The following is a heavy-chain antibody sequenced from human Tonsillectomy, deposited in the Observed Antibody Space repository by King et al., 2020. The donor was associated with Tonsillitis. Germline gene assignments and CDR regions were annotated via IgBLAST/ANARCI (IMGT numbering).Heavy chain of an antibody. Sequence: VQLVESGAEVKKPGASVKVSCKASGYTFTGHYMHWVRQAPGQGREWMGWTHPNGVGTKYAQKFQGRVTMTRDTSISTAHRERSRLRSDDTAVYYCARGDRYSGYDSLDYWGQGTLVTVSS. D-gene: IGHD5-12*01. CDR3: ARGDRYSGYDSLDY. CDR1: GYTFTGHY. V-gene: IGHV1-2*02. J-gene: IGHJ4*02. CDR2: THPNGVGT.